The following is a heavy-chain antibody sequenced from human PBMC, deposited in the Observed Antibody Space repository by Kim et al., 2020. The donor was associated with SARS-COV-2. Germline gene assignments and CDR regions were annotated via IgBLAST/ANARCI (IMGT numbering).Heavy chain of an antibody. D-gene: IGHD2-15*01. V-gene: IGHV3-23*01. Sequence: SGGSTYYPDSVKGRFTVSRDNSKSTQYLQMNSLRVEDTAVYYCAKGGGTDWGQGTLVTVSS. CDR3: AKGGGTD. CDR2: SGGST. J-gene: IGHJ4*02.